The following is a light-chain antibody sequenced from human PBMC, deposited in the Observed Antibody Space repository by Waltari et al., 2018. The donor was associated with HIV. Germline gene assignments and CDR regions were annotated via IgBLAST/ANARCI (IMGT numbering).Light chain of an antibody. CDR2: HID. CDR3: ASNRLDSTLV. CDR1: STDTRFYQH. V-gene: IGLV2-14*01. J-gene: IGLJ2*01. Sequence: QSALTQPASVSGFPAQTINISCTGISTDTRFYQHFSWYQHHPGSVPRLIIYHIDSRPSGISDHFSGSRSGDSASLTISGLQSGDEAHYFCASNRLDSTLVFGGGTKLTIL.